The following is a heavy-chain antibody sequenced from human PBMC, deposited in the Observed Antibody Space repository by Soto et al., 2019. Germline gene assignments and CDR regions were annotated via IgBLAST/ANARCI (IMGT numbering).Heavy chain of an antibody. CDR3: ARAREMATIHDY. Sequence: SETLSLTCTVSGGSISSYYWSWIRQPPGKGLEWIGYIYYSGSTNYNPSLKSRVTISVDTSKNQFSLKLSSVTAADTAVYYCARAREMATIHDYWGQGTLVTAPQ. CDR1: GGSISSYY. J-gene: IGHJ4*02. V-gene: IGHV4-59*01. CDR2: IYYSGST. D-gene: IGHD5-12*01.